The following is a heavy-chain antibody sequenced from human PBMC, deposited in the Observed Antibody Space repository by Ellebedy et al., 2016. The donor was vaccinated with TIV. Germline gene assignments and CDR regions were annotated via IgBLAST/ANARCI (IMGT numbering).Heavy chain of an antibody. CDR3: ARGGAGFDSMNRELSFDS. V-gene: IGHV3-48*02. Sequence: GESLKISXVVSGFTFSNHPMIWVRQAPGQGLEWVSHIPGNSYDIVYADSVKGRFTVSRDNAGNSLFLQMNSLRDEDTAVYYCARGGAGFDSMNRELSFDSWGQGTLVIVSS. CDR2: IPGNSYDI. J-gene: IGHJ4*02. D-gene: IGHD1-26*01. CDR1: GFTFSNHP.